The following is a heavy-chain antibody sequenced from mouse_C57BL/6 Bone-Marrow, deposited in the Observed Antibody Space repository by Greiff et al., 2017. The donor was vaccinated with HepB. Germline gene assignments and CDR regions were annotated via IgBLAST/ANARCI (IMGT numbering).Heavy chain of an antibody. CDR2: IDPSDSYT. D-gene: IGHD3-2*02. CDR1: GYTFTSYW. Sequence: QVQLQQPGAELVKPGASVKLSCKASGYTFTSYWMQWVKQRPGQGLEWIGEIDPSDSYTNYNQKFKGKATLTVDTSSSTAYMQLSSLTSEDSAVYYCARGDSSGKGDYWGQGTTLTVSS. CDR3: ARGDSSGKGDY. J-gene: IGHJ2*01. V-gene: IGHV1-50*01.